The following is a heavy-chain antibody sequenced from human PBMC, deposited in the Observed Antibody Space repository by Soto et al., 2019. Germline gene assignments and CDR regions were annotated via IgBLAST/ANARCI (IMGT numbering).Heavy chain of an antibody. J-gene: IGHJ4*02. CDR1: GGSVSSGSYY. CDR2: IYYSGST. CDR3: ARGSVVAATLFDY. V-gene: IGHV4-61*01. D-gene: IGHD2-15*01. Sequence: SETLSLTCTVSGGSVSSGSYYWSWIRQPPGKGLEWIGYIYYSGSTNYNPSLKSRVTISVDTSKNQFFLKLSSVTAADTAVYYCARGSVVAATLFDYWGQGTLVTVSS.